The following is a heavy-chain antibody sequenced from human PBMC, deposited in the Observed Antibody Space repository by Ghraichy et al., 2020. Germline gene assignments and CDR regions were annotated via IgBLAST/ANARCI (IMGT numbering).Heavy chain of an antibody. V-gene: IGHV4-39*01. D-gene: IGHD3-9*01. Sequence: SETLSLTCTVSGGSISSSSYYWGWIRQPPGKGLEWIGSIYYSGSTYYNPSLKSRVTISVDTSKNQFSLKLSSVTAADTAVYYCATRSRWFDILTGYYFDYWGQGTLVTVSS. CDR2: IYYSGST. J-gene: IGHJ4*02. CDR3: ATRSRWFDILTGYYFDY. CDR1: GGSISSSSYY.